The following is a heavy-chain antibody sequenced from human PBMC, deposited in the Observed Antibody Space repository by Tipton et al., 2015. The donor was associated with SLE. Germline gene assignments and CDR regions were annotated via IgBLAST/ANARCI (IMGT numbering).Heavy chain of an antibody. CDR1: GGSVSSVGYY. D-gene: IGHD5-12*01. V-gene: IGHV4-31*03. J-gene: IGHJ4*02. CDR2: IYYIGSGST. CDR3: ASARSRGYGSFDD. Sequence: TLSLTCTVSGGSVSSVGYYWSWIRLQPGKGLEWIGYIYYIGSGSTSYNPSLKSRLTISVDTSKTQFSLKLSSVTAADTAVYYCASARSRGYGSFDDWGQGTLVPVSS.